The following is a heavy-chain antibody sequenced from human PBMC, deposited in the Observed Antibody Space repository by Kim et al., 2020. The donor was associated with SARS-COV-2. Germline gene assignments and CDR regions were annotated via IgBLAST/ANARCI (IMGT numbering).Heavy chain of an antibody. V-gene: IGHV3-30-3*01. J-gene: IGHJ6*02. CDR1: GFTFSSYA. Sequence: GGSLRLSCAASGFTFSSYAMHWVRQAPGKGLEWVAVISYDGSNKYYADSVKGRFTISRDNSKNTLYLQMNSLRAEDTAVYYCARGGTDSLYYYYGMDVWGQGTTVTVSS. D-gene: IGHD2-15*01. CDR3: ARGGTDSLYYYYGMDV. CDR2: ISYDGSNK.